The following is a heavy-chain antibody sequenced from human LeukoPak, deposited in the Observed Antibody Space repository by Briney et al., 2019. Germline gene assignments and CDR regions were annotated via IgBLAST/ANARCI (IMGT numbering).Heavy chain of an antibody. CDR1: GLIFSKYW. J-gene: IGHJ4*02. V-gene: IGHV3-53*01. D-gene: IGHD4-17*01. CDR2: IYSGGNT. CDR3: ARRAGEYSHPYDY. Sequence: GGSLRLTCAASGLIFSKYWMAWVRQAPGNGLEWVSLIYSGGNTHYSDSVKGRFTISRDNSKNALYLQMNSLRADDTAVYYCARRAGEYSHPYDYWGQGTLVTVSS.